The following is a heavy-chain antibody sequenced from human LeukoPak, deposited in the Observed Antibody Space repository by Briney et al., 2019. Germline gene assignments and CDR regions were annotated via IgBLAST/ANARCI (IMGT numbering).Heavy chain of an antibody. V-gene: IGHV3-74*01. J-gene: IGHJ4*02. CDR3: AKFRGYSYGPIGY. CDR2: ITSDGRST. CDR1: GFSFSTSW. Sequence: GGSLRLSCTASGFSFSTSWMHWVRQAPGKGLEWVSRITSDGRSTIYADSVKGRFTISRDNAKNTLYLQMNSLRAEDTAVYYCAKFRGYSYGPIGYWGQGTLVTVSS. D-gene: IGHD5-18*01.